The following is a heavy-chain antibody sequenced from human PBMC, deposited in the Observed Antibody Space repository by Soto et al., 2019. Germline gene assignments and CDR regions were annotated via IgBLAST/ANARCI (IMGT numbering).Heavy chain of an antibody. V-gene: IGHV4-59*01. CDR1: GGSISSYY. Sequence: SETLSLTCTVSGGSISSYYWSWIRQPPGKGLEWIGYIYYSGSTNYNPSLKSRVTISVDTSKNQFSLKLSSVTAADTAVYYCARFAYDSGDYWGQGTLVTVSS. CDR2: IYYSGST. CDR3: ARFAYDSGDY. D-gene: IGHD3-22*01. J-gene: IGHJ4*02.